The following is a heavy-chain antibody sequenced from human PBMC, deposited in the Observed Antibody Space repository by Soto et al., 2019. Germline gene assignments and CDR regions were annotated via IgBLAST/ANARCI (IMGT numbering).Heavy chain of an antibody. Sequence: GGSLRLSCAASGFTFSSYGMHWVRQAPGKGLEWVAVISYDGSNKYYADSVKGRFTISRDNSKNTLYLQMNSLRAEDTAVYYCAKPFAEDYYDSSGYYVGFDYWGQGTLVTVSS. D-gene: IGHD3-22*01. CDR2: ISYDGSNK. J-gene: IGHJ4*02. CDR1: GFTFSSYG. CDR3: AKPFAEDYYDSSGYYVGFDY. V-gene: IGHV3-30*18.